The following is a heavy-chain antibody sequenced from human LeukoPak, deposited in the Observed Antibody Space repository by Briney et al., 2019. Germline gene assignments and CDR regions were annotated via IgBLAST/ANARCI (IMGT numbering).Heavy chain of an antibody. J-gene: IGHJ4*02. V-gene: IGHV3-23*01. CDR2: IVSSGGAT. CDR3: AKAYYYGSESSYKTLDY. D-gene: IGHD3-10*01. CDR1: GFIFSNYA. Sequence: GGSLRLSCAASGFIFSNYAMSWVRQAPGKGLEWVSGIVSSGGATYYADSVKGRFIISRDDSKNTLYLQMNSLRAEDTALYYCAKAYYYGSESSYKTLDYWGQGTLVTVSA.